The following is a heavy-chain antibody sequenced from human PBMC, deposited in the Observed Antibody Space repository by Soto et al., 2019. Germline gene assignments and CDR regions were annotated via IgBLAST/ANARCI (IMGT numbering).Heavy chain of an antibody. D-gene: IGHD6-6*01. Sequence: QVQLQESGPGLVKPSETLSLTCTVSGGSISSYYWSWIRQPPGKGLEWIGYIYYSGSTNYSPSLKSRVTISVDTSKNQFSLKLSYVSAADTAVYYCARVSSSFATGGYYYYSYYMDVWGKGTTVTVSS. CDR2: IYYSGST. CDR1: GGSISSYY. V-gene: IGHV4-59*01. J-gene: IGHJ6*03. CDR3: ARVSSSFATGGYYYYSYYMDV.